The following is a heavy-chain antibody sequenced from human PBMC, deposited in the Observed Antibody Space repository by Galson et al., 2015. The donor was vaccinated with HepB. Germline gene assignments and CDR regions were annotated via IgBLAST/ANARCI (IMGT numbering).Heavy chain of an antibody. V-gene: IGHV3-30*18. CDR2: ISYDGSNK. CDR3: AKDSSGWYVFDY. J-gene: IGHJ4*02. D-gene: IGHD6-13*01. Sequence: SLRLSCAASGFTFSSYGMHWVRQAPGKGLEWVAVISYDGSNKYYADSVKGRFTISRDNSKNTLYLQMNSLRAEDTAVYYCAKDSSGWYVFDYWGQGTLVTVSS. CDR1: GFTFSSYG.